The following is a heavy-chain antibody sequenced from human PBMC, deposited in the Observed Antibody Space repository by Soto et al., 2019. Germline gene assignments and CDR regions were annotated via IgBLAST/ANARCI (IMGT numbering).Heavy chain of an antibody. CDR2: ISGSGGST. J-gene: IGHJ4*02. D-gene: IGHD1-1*01. Sequence: VGSLRLSCAASGFTFSSYAMSWVRQAPGKGLEWVSAISGSGGSTYYADSVKGRFTISRDNSKNTLYLQMNSLRAEDTAVYYCARTLRGTTYYFDYWGQGNLVTVSS. V-gene: IGHV3-23*01. CDR1: GFTFSSYA. CDR3: ARTLRGTTYYFDY.